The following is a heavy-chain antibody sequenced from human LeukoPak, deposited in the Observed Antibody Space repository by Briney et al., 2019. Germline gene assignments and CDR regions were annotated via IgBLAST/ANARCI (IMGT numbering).Heavy chain of an antibody. V-gene: IGHV3-48*02. CDR3: ARTIGSGTYSRDY. Sequence: GGSLRLSCAASGFTFSNYGMNWVRQAPGKGLEWVSYISSSSSTIYNADSVKGRFTISRDNAKNSLYLEMNSLRDEDTAVYYCARTIGSGTYSRDYWGQGTLVTVSS. CDR1: GFTFSNYG. J-gene: IGHJ4*02. CDR2: ISSSSSTI. D-gene: IGHD3-10*01.